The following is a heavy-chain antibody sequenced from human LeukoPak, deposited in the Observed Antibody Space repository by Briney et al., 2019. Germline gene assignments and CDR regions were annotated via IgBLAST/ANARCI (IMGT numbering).Heavy chain of an antibody. D-gene: IGHD2-2*02. CDR2: ISSSGSTI. J-gene: IGHJ4*02. Sequence: GGSLRLSCAASGFTFSDYYMSWMRQAPGKGLEWVSYISSSGSTIYYADSVKGRFTISRDNAKNSLYLQMNSLRAEDTAVYYCARDHCSSTSCYIGYWGQGTLVTVSS. CDR1: GFTFSDYY. CDR3: ARDHCSSTSCYIGY. V-gene: IGHV3-11*01.